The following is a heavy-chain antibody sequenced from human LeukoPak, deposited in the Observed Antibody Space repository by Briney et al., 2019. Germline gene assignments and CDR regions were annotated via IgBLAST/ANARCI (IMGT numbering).Heavy chain of an antibody. CDR2: INPNSGGT. Sequence: GASVKVSCKASGYTFTGYYMHWVRQAPGQGLEWMGWINPNSGGTNYAQKFQGWVTMTRDTSISTAYMELSRLRSDDTAVYYCARGLKLWQWLTYGMDVWGQGTTVTVSS. J-gene: IGHJ6*02. D-gene: IGHD6-19*01. CDR1: GYTFTGYY. CDR3: ARGLKLWQWLTYGMDV. V-gene: IGHV1-2*04.